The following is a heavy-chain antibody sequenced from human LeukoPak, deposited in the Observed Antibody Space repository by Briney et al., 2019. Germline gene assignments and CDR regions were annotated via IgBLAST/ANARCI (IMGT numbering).Heavy chain of an antibody. CDR2: IKQDGSEK. CDR1: GFTCSSYW. Sequence: GGSLRRSCSASGFTCSSYWRSWVRQAPGKGLEWVANIKQDGSEKYYVDSVKGRFTISRDNAKNSLYLQMNSLRAEDTAVYYCARGGSWRALSYWGQGTLVTVSS. D-gene: IGHD2/OR15-2a*01. CDR3: ARGGSWRALSY. V-gene: IGHV3-7*01. J-gene: IGHJ4*02.